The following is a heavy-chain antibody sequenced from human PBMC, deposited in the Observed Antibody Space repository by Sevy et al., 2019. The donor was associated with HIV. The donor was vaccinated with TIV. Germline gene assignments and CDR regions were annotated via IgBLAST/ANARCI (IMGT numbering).Heavy chain of an antibody. Sequence: SETLSLTCTVSGDSISSYYWTWIRQPPGKGLEWIAYIYHRGNFNYNPSLKSRVTISVDTSKNQFSLKMSSVTAADTAVYYSARVGPKHNGRNSFLHWGRGTLVTDSS. V-gene: IGHV4-59*01. CDR3: ARVGPKHNGRNSFLH. CDR1: GDSISSYY. CDR2: IYHRGNF. J-gene: IGHJ4*02. D-gene: IGHD1-1*01.